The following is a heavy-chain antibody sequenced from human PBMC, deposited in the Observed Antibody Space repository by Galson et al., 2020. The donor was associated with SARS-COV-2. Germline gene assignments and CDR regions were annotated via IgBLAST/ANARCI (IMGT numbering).Heavy chain of an antibody. CDR1: GFTFSSYA. D-gene: IGHD2-2*02. CDR2: ISGSGGST. V-gene: IGHV3-23*01. J-gene: IGHJ2*01. CDR3: AKDKGYCSSTSCYMVPWYFDL. Sequence: GFTFSSYAMSWVRQAPGKGLEWVSAISGSGGSTYYADSVKGRFTISRDNSKNTLYLQMNSLRAEDTAVYYCAKDKGYCSSTSCYMVPWYFDLWGRGTLVTVSS.